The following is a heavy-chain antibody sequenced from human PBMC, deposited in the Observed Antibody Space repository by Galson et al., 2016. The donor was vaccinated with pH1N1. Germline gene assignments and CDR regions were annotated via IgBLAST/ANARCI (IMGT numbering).Heavy chain of an antibody. CDR2: IDPRGGT. J-gene: IGHJ4*02. Sequence: SCKASGYIFTSYYIHWVRQAPGQGLEWLGVIDPRGGTTYAQKFHGRVTMTSDTSTNTVSLELSSLKSDDTAVYFCARDLVRQHDYWGQGTLVTVSA. CDR1: GYIFTSYY. V-gene: IGHV1-46*01. CDR3: ARDLVRQHDY. D-gene: IGHD2-8*02.